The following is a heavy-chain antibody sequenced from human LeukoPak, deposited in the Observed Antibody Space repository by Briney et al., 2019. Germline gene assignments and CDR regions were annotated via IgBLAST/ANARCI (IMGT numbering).Heavy chain of an antibody. J-gene: IGHJ4*02. V-gene: IGHV3-7*01. CDR2: VKEDGSQK. CDR3: AREAY. CDR1: GFTFSNYL. Sequence: GGSLRLSCAASGFTFSNYLISWVRQAPGKGLEWVASVKEDGSQKNYADTVKGRFTISRDNAQKSLVLQMSSLRAEDTAMYYCAREAYWGPGTLVTVSS.